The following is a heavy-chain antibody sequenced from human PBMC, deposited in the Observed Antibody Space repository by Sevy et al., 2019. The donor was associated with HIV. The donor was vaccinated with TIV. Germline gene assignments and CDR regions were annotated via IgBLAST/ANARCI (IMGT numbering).Heavy chain of an antibody. Sequence: GGYLRLSCAASGFTFSSYWMHWVRQAPGKGLVWVSRINSDGSSTSYADSVKGRFTISRDNAKTTLYLQMNSLRAEDTAVYYCARVLCEVAAAGLYYYYYGMDVWGQGTTVTVSS. CDR1: GFTFSSYW. D-gene: IGHD6-13*01. V-gene: IGHV3-74*01. CDR2: INSDGSST. CDR3: ARVLCEVAAAGLYYYYYGMDV. J-gene: IGHJ6*02.